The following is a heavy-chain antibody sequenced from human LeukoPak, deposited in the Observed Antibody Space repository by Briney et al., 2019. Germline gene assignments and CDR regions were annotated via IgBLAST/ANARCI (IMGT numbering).Heavy chain of an antibody. Sequence: SVKASCKASGGTFSSYAISWVRQAPGQGLEWMGRIIPIFGTANYAQKFQGRVTITTDESTSTAYMELSSLRSEDTAVYYCARDTYYYDSSDDYWGQGTLVTVSS. CDR1: GGTFSSYA. D-gene: IGHD3-22*01. CDR3: ARDTYYYDSSDDY. J-gene: IGHJ4*02. CDR2: IIPIFGTA. V-gene: IGHV1-69*05.